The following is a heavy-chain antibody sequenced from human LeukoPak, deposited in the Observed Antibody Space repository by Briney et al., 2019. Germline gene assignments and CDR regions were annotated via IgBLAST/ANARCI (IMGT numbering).Heavy chain of an antibody. Sequence: PSETLSLTCTVSGGSISSYYWSWIRQPAGKGLEWIGRVYTTGGTNYNPSFRSRVTMSVDTSKNQFSLKLTSVTAADTAVYYYAGREFWGRGTLVTVSS. D-gene: IGHD3-10*01. CDR1: GGSISSYY. CDR2: VYTTGGT. J-gene: IGHJ4*02. V-gene: IGHV4-4*07. CDR3: AGREF.